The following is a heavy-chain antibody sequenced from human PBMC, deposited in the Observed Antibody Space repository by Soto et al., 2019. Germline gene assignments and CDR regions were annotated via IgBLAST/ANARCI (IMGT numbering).Heavy chain of an antibody. CDR1: GGSISSNIYY. V-gene: IGHV4-39*01. Sequence: SDTLSLTCTVPGGSISSNIYYWGWIRHPPGKGLEWIGNIHYSGSTYYDSSLKSRVTISVDTSKNQFSLKLSSVTAADTAMYYCASWGPEVRYFDWVFDYYYGMDVWGQGTTVTVSS. D-gene: IGHD3-9*01. CDR3: ASWGPEVRYFDWVFDYYYGMDV. J-gene: IGHJ6*02. CDR2: IHYSGST.